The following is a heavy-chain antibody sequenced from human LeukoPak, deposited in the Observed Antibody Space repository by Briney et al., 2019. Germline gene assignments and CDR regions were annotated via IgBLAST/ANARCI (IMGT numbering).Heavy chain of an antibody. CDR2: IRYDGSNK. Sequence: GGSLGLSCAASGFTFSSYGMHWVRQAPGKGLEWVAFIRYDGSNKYYADSVKGRFTISRDNSKNTLYLQMNSLRAEDTAVYYCAKELNMITFAPFDYWGQGTLVTVSS. CDR3: AKELNMITFAPFDY. J-gene: IGHJ4*02. D-gene: IGHD3-16*01. V-gene: IGHV3-30*02. CDR1: GFTFSSYG.